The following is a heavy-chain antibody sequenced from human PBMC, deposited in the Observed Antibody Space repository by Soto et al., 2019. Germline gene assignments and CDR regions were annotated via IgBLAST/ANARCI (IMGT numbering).Heavy chain of an antibody. D-gene: IGHD3-10*01. CDR1: GYTVTELS. CDR2: FDPEDGET. Sequence: ASVKVSCKVSGYTVTELSMHWVRQAPGKRLERMGGFDPEDGETIYAQKFQGRVTMTEDTSTDTAYMELSSLRSEDTAVYYCAIYRQYYYGSGSYYKGGWFDPWGQGTLVTVSS. CDR3: AIYRQYYYGSGSYYKGGWFDP. V-gene: IGHV1-24*01. J-gene: IGHJ5*02.